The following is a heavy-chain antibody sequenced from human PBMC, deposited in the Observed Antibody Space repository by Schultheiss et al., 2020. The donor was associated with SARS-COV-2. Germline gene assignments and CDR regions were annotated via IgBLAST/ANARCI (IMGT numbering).Heavy chain of an antibody. J-gene: IGHJ6*02. CDR1: GYTFTSYG. CDR3: ASPIREGDYYYYGMYV. CDR2: ISAYNGNT. Sequence: ASVKVSCKASGYTFTSYGISWVRQAPGQGLEWMGWISAYNGNTNYAQKLQGRVTMTTDTSTSTAYMELRSLRFDDTAVYYCASPIREGDYYYYGMYVWGQGTTVTVSS. D-gene: IGHD5-12*01. V-gene: IGHV1-18*01.